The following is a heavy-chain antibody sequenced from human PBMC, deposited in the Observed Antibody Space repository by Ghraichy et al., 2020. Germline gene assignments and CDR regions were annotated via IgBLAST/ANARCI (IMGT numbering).Heavy chain of an antibody. D-gene: IGHD6-19*01. J-gene: IGHJ4*02. CDR3: ARPIGLYVGYFDY. V-gene: IGHV4-39*01. CDR2: IYYSGST. CDR1: GGSISSSSYY. Sequence: SETLSLTCTVSGGSISSSSYYWGWIRQPPGKGLEWIGSIYYSGSTYYNPSLKSRVTISVDTSKNQFSLKLSSVTAADTAVYYCARPIGLYVGYFDYWGQGTLVTVSS.